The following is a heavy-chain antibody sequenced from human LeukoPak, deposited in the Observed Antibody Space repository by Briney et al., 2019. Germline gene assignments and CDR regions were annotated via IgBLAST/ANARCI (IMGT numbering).Heavy chain of an antibody. V-gene: IGHV3-21*01. Sequence: GGSLRLSCAASGFTFNTYSMNWVRQAPGKGLEWVSSIISSGTYVYYADSVKGRFTISRDNAKNSLYLQMNSLRAEDTAVYYCARGYSSGWYEPDYWGQGTLVTVSS. CDR2: IISSGTYV. CDR1: GFTFNTYS. J-gene: IGHJ4*02. D-gene: IGHD6-19*01. CDR3: ARGYSSGWYEPDY.